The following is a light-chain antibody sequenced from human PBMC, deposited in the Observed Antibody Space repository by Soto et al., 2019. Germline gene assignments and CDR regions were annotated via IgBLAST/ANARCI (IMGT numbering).Light chain of an antibody. CDR2: DVS. Sequence: QSALTQPASVSGSPGQAITISCSGTSSDVGAFNYVSWYQQQPGKAHKLMIYDVSNRPSGVSNRFSGSKSGNTASLTSSGLRAEDAADYYCNSYTSNNTYVFGTGTKLTVL. CDR1: SSDVGAFNY. CDR3: NSYTSNNTYV. J-gene: IGLJ1*01. V-gene: IGLV2-14*03.